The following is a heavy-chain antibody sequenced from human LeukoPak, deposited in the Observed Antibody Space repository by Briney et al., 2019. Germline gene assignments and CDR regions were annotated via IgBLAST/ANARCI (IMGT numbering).Heavy chain of an antibody. CDR1: GFTFSSYS. Sequence: GGSLRLSCAASGFTFSSYSMNWVRQAPGKGLEWVSSISSSSSYIYYADSVKGRFTISRDNAKNSLYLQMNSLRAEDTAVYYCARDHSYSSSWYLRSLTESSHSHYFDYWGQGTLVTVSS. J-gene: IGHJ4*02. V-gene: IGHV3-21*01. CDR2: ISSSSSYI. D-gene: IGHD6-13*01. CDR3: ARDHSYSSSWYLRSLTESSHSHYFDY.